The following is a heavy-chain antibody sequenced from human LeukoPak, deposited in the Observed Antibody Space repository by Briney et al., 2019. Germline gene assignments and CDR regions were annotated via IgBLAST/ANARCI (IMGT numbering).Heavy chain of an antibody. D-gene: IGHD2-8*02. V-gene: IGHV4-38-2*02. CDR3: VRDLVVYGNIDY. J-gene: IGHJ4*02. CDR2: IYHSGTT. Sequence: SGTLSLTRTVSGYSIRSGYYWGWVRQSPGRGLEWIGTIYHSGTTNYNPSIKSRLSISMDTSKNQFSLKLTSVTAADTAVYFCVRDLVVYGNIDYWGQETLVTVSS. CDR1: GYSIRSGYY.